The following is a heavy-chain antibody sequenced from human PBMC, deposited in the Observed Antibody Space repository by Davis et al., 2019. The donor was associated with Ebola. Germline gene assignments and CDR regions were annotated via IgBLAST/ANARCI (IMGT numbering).Heavy chain of an antibody. CDR2: IHYSGST. CDR1: GGSISSYY. Sequence: SETLSLTCTVSGGSISSYYWTWIRQPPGKGLEYIGYIHYSGSTNYNPSLKSRVTISVDTSKNQFSLKLSSVTAADTAVYYCARVLTTVTTGWFDPWGQGTLVTVSS. V-gene: IGHV4-59*01. D-gene: IGHD4-11*01. J-gene: IGHJ5*02. CDR3: ARVLTTVTTGWFDP.